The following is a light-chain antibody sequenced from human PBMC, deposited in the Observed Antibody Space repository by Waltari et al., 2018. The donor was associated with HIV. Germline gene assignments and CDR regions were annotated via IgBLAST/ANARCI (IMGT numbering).Light chain of an antibody. CDR2: DVS. Sequence: HSVLTQPASMSGSLGQSITISCLGSSNDAGGFNYVSWYQQSPDKAPRLVIYDVSNLPSGVSVRFSGSKSGSAASLTISGLQPEDEADYYCCSYSSSGTVLFGGGTRLTVL. J-gene: IGLJ2*01. V-gene: IGLV2-14*03. CDR3: CSYSSSGTVL. CDR1: SNDAGGFNY.